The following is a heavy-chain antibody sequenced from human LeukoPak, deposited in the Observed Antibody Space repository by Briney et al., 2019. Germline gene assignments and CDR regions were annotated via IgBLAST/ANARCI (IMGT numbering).Heavy chain of an antibody. J-gene: IGHJ4*02. D-gene: IGHD3-22*01. Sequence: GASVKVSCKASGDTFTGYYIHWVRQAPGQGLEWMGWINPNSGVTNYAQKFQGRVTMARDTSINTAYMELSRLRSDDTAVYYCATSVITQAYWGQGTLVTVSS. CDR2: INPNSGVT. CDR1: GDTFTGYY. V-gene: IGHV1-2*02. CDR3: ATSVITQAY.